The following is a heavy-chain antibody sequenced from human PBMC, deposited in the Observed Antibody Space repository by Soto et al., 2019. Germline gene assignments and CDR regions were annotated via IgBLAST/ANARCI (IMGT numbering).Heavy chain of an antibody. CDR1: GGSISSYY. CDR2: IYYSGST. J-gene: IGHJ4*02. CDR3: ARGMGSPDY. Sequence: QVQLQESGPGLVKPSETLSLTCSVSGGSISSYYWSWIRQSPGKGLEWIGYIYYSGSTNYSPSLRSRVPISVDTSKNQFSLKLDSVTAADTAVYYCARGMGSPDYWGQGTLVTVSS. V-gene: IGHV4-59*01. D-gene: IGHD1-26*01.